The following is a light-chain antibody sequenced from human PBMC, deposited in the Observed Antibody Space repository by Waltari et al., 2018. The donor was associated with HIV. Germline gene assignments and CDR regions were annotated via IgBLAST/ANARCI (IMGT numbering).Light chain of an antibody. Sequence: QSALTQPASVSGSPGQSITISCSGTTSDVGSYNFVSWYQTHPGKAPKLMIHEVTNRASGASTRFSGSKSGKTAYLTISGLQTEDEADYYFSSYANTNSVIFGGGTKLTVL. V-gene: IGLV2-14*03. CDR3: SSYANTNSVI. J-gene: IGLJ2*01. CDR1: TSDVGSYNF. CDR2: EVT.